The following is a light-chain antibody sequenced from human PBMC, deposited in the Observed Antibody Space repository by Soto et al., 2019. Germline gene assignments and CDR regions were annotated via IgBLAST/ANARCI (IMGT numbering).Light chain of an antibody. J-gene: IGKJ2*01. CDR2: KES. CDR1: QSVSVW. Sequence: DIQMTQSPSTLSASVGDRVTITCRASQSVSVWLAWYQQKPGKAPKLLINKESILATGVPSRFSGSGSGTEFTLTISSLQPDDFATYQCQQYNSYSRTFGQGTELEIK. V-gene: IGKV1-5*03. CDR3: QQYNSYSRT.